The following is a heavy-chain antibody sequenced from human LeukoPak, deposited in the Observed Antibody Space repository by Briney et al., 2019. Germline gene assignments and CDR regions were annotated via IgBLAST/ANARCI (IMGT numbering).Heavy chain of an antibody. V-gene: IGHV3-48*03. CDR1: GFTFGNYE. J-gene: IGHJ3*02. D-gene: IGHD3-22*01. CDR3: ARAVDYYDSSGWI. CDR2: ITSSGNTI. Sequence: GGSLRLSCAASGFTFGNYEMNWVRQAPGKGLEWVSYITSSGNTIYYANSVKGRFTISRDNAKNSLYLQMNSLRAEDTAVYYCARAVDYYDSSGWIWGRGTMVTVSS.